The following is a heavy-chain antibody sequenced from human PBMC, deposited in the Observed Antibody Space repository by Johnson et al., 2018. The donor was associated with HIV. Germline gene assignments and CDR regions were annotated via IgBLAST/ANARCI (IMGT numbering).Heavy chain of an antibody. Sequence: QMMLVESGGGLVKPGGSLRLSCAPSGFTFSDYYMSWMCQAPGQGLEWVSYISSSGSNIYKADSVKGRFTISRDNAKNSLFLQMNSLRAEDTAVYYCARVGANFDAFDIWGQGTMVTVSS. CDR3: ARVGANFDAFDI. J-gene: IGHJ3*02. CDR1: GFTFSDYY. CDR2: ISSSGSNI. V-gene: IGHV3-11*04. D-gene: IGHD4/OR15-4a*01.